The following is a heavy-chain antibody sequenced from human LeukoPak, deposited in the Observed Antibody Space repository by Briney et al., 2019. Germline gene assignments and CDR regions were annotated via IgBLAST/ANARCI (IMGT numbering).Heavy chain of an antibody. Sequence: SETLSLTCAVYGGSFSGYYWSWIRQSPGKGLEWIGEINHSGSTNYNPSLKSRVTISVDTSKNQFSLKLSSVTAADTAVYYCARGRSIYYYDSSGYYMPYWGQGTLVTVSS. V-gene: IGHV4-34*01. CDR2: INHSGST. J-gene: IGHJ4*02. CDR3: ARGRSIYYYDSSGYYMPY. CDR1: GGSFSGYY. D-gene: IGHD3-22*01.